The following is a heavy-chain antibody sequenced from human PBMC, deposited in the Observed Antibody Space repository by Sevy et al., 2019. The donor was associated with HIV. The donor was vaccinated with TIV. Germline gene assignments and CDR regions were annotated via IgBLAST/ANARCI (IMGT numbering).Heavy chain of an antibody. V-gene: IGHV3-74*01. CDR1: GFTFTSDY. Sequence: GGSLRLSCAASGFTFTSDYMHWVRQPPGKGLVWVSLINTDGKIIRYADSVKGRFTTSRDNAKNTLYLQMNSLRAEDTAVYYCARGSRGTFGSWGQGTLVTVSS. J-gene: IGHJ4*02. CDR2: INTDGKII. CDR3: ARGSRGTFGS. D-gene: IGHD1-26*01.